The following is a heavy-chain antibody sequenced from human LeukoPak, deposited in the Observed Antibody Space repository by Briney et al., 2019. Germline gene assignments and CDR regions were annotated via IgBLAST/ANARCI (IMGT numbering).Heavy chain of an antibody. CDR3: AREVRTGIVATDY. CDR2: MAPRDDGA. J-gene: IGHJ4*01. D-gene: IGHD5-12*01. CDR1: GYSFSNYH. Sequence: ASVKLSCKTSGYSFSNYHVHWVRQAPGQGLEWVGIMAPRDDGATYAQKFQGRVTMTRDTSTSTLYMDLSSLRPEDTPVYYCAREVRTGIVATDYWGQGTLVTVSS. V-gene: IGHV1-46*01.